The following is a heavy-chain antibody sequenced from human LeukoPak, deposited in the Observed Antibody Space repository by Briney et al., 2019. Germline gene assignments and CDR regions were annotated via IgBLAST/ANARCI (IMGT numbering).Heavy chain of an antibody. CDR2: LKQGGSDK. J-gene: IGHJ5*02. Sequence: GGSLRLSCEASGFTLSNRWMTWVRQTPGKGLEWVATLKQGGSDKFYVDSVRGRLTISGDNAKNSLFLETNSLRVEDTAVYYCARDPFDLWGQGTLVTVSS. V-gene: IGHV3-7*01. CDR1: GFTLSNRW. CDR3: ARDPFDL.